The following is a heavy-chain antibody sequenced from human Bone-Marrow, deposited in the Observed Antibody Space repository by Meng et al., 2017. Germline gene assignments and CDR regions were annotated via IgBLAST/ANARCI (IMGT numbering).Heavy chain of an antibody. D-gene: IGHD3-10*01. Sequence: GSLRLSCTVSGGSISSYYWSWIRQPAGKGLEWIGRIYTSGSTNYNPSLKSRVTMSVDTSKNQFSLKLSSVTAADTAVYYCARGLSGSGSLFDPWGQGTLVTVSS. CDR3: ARGLSGSGSLFDP. V-gene: IGHV4-4*07. J-gene: IGHJ5*02. CDR1: GGSISSYY. CDR2: IYTSGST.